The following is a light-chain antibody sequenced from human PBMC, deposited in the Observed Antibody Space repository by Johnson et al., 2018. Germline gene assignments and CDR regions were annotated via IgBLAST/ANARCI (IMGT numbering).Light chain of an antibody. J-gene: IGLJ1*01. V-gene: IGLV1-51*02. CDR2: ENN. CDR1: SSNIGNNY. CDR3: GKWDRSLRAGNV. Sequence: QSVLTQPPSVSAAPGQKVTISCSGSSSNIGNNYVSWYQQLPGTAPKLLIYENNKRPSGIPDRFSGSKSGTSATLGITRLQTGDEADYYCGKWDRSLRAGNVFGTGTKVPVL.